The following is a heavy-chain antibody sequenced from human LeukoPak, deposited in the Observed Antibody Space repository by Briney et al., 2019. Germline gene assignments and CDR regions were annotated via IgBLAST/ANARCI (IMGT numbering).Heavy chain of an antibody. D-gene: IGHD1-26*01. CDR1: GGSISSYY. V-gene: IGHV4-59*08. CDR3: ARHVAAGRCFDY. Sequence: SETLSLTCTVSGGSISSYYWSWIRQPPGKGLEWIGYIYYSGSTNYNPSLKSRVTISVDTSKNQFSLKVTSVTAADTAVHYCARHVAAGRCFDYWGQGTLVTVSS. CDR2: IYYSGST. J-gene: IGHJ4*02.